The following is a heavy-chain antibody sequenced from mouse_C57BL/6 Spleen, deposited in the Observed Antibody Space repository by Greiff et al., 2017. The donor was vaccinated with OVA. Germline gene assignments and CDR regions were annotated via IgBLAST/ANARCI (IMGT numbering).Heavy chain of an antibody. D-gene: IGHD2-3*01. CDR3: ARGYDGYLAWFAY. V-gene: IGHV3-8*01. CDR2: ISSSGST. J-gene: IGHJ3*01. CDR1: GYSITSDY. Sequence: VQLKESGPGLAKPSQTLSLTCSVTGYSITSDYWNWIRKFPGNKLEYMGYISSSGSTYYNPSLKSRISIPRDTSKNQYYLQLNSVTTEDTATYYCARGYDGYLAWFAYWGQGTLVTVSA.